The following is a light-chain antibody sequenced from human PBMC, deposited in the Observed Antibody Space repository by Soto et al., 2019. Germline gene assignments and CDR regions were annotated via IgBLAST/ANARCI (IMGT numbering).Light chain of an antibody. V-gene: IGKV1-5*03. CDR1: QSISSG. CDR3: QQYKTYSLT. CDR2: KTS. Sequence: DIQMTQSPSTLSASAGDRVTITCRASQSISSGLTWYQQKPGKAPKLLIYKTSSLESGVPSRFSGSGSGTEFTLTISSLQPDDFATYYCQQYKTYSLTFGGGTKVEIK. J-gene: IGKJ4*01.